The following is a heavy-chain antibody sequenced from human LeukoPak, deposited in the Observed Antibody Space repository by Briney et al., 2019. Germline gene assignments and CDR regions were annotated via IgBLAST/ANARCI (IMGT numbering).Heavy chain of an antibody. J-gene: IGHJ5*02. CDR2: INHSGST. V-gene: IGHV4-34*01. CDR1: GGSFSGYY. D-gene: IGHD6-6*01. Sequence: SETLSLTCAVYGGSFSGYYWSWIRQPPGKGLEWIGEINHSGSTNYNPSLKSRVTISVDTSKNQFSLKLSSVTAADTAVYYCARGALAARGRGWFDPWGQGTLVTVSS. CDR3: ARGALAARGRGWFDP.